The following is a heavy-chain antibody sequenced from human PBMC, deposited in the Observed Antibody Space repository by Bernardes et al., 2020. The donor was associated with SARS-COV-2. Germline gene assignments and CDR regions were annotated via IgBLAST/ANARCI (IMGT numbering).Heavy chain of an antibody. D-gene: IGHD4-17*01. CDR2: IRSKPKGYAT. CDR3: TGDYLY. Sequence: GSLRLSCAASGFNFSGSAIQWVRQPSGRGLEWIGRIRSKPKGYATTYAASLKGRFVISRDDSRNTAYLQIHSLKVEDTAVYYCTGDYLYWDQGTLVSVSS. V-gene: IGHV3-73*01. J-gene: IGHJ4*02. CDR1: GFNFSGSA.